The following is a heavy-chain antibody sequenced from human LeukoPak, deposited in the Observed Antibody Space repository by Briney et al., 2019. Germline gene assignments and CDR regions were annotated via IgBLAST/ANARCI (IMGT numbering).Heavy chain of an antibody. CDR3: ARDLGANGAGRFDY. J-gene: IGHJ4*02. CDR1: GGSFSSNY. Sequence: SETLSLTCTVSGGSFSSNYWGWIRQPPGRGLEGMGYIYYSGSTNYNPSLKSRVTISVDTSKNQFSLKLSSVTAADTAVYYCARDLGANGAGRFDYWGQGTLVTVPS. D-gene: IGHD1-26*01. V-gene: IGHV4-59*01. CDR2: IYYSGST.